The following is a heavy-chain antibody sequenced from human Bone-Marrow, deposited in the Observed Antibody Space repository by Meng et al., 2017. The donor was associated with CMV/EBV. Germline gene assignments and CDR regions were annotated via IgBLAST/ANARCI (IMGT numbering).Heavy chain of an antibody. Sequence: GESLKISCAASGFTFSSYWMHWVRQAPGKGLVWVSRINSDGSSTSYADSVKGRFTISRDNAKNSLYLQMNSLRAEDTAVYYCARGSGITIFGVVTQDWGQGTLVTVSS. V-gene: IGHV3-74*01. D-gene: IGHD3-3*01. CDR2: INSDGSST. J-gene: IGHJ4*02. CDR3: ARGSGITIFGVVTQD. CDR1: GFTFSSYW.